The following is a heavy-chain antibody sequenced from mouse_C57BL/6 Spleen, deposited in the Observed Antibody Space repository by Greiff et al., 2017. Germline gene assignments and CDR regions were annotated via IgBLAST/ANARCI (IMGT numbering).Heavy chain of an antibody. V-gene: IGHV1-26*01. J-gene: IGHJ2*01. D-gene: IGHD1-1*01. CDR2: INPNNGGT. CDR1: GYTFTDYY. Sequence: VQLQQSGPELVKPGASVKISCKASGYTFTDYYMNWVKQSHGQSLEWIGDINPNNGGTSYNQKFKGKATLTVDKSSSTAYMELRSLTSEDSAVYYCASYSDYGTIDSWGQGTTLTVSS. CDR3: ASYSDYGTIDS.